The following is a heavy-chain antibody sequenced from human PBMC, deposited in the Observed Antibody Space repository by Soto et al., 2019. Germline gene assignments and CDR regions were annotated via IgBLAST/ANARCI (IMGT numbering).Heavy chain of an antibody. CDR2: IYNSGIT. Sequence: PPGRGLEWIVYIYNSGITNYNPSLKSRDTISVDTSKNQFSLTLTSVTDADTAVYYSARCQKYSEATWFDPWGKGPLLTVYS. J-gene: IGHJ5*02. V-gene: IGHV4-4*09. D-gene: IGHD2-15*01. CDR3: ARCQKYSEATWFDP.